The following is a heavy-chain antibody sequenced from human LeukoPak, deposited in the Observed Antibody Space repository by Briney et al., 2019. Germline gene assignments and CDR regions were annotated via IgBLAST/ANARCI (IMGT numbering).Heavy chain of an antibody. V-gene: IGHV1-2*04. CDR1: GYTFTGYY. CDR3: ARWGDVDIVATSYSDAFDI. CDR2: INPNSGGT. J-gene: IGHJ3*02. D-gene: IGHD5-12*01. Sequence: ASVKVSCKASGYTFTGYYMHWVRQAPGQGLEWMGWINPNSGGTNYAQKFQGWVTMTRDTSISTAYMELSRLRSDDTAVYYCARWGDVDIVATSYSDAFDIWGQGTMVTVSS.